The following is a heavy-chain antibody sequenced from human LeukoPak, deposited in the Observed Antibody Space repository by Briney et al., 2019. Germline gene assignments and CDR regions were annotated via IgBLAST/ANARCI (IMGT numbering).Heavy chain of an antibody. Sequence: PSETLSLTCTVSGGSISSRSYYWGWIRQPPGKGLEWIGEIYHSGSTNYNPSLKSRVTISVDKSKNQFSLKLSSVTAADTAVYYCARVGRQWLVKGYNWFDPWGQGTLVTVSS. V-gene: IGHV4-39*07. CDR1: GGSISSRSYY. J-gene: IGHJ5*02. CDR3: ARVGRQWLVKGYNWFDP. D-gene: IGHD6-19*01. CDR2: IYHSGST.